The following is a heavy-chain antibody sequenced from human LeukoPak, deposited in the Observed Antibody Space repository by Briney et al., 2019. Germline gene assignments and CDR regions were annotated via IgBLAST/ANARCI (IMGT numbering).Heavy chain of an antibody. V-gene: IGHV5-51*01. J-gene: IGHJ4*02. CDR3: ARRTDRSFWYLDY. CDR1: GYSFTTYW. CDR2: IYPGDSDT. Sequence: GESLKISCKGSGYSFTTYWIGWVRQMPGKGLGWMGIIYPGDSDTRYSPSFQGQVTISADKSISTAYLHWSSLKASDTAMYYCARRTDRSFWYLDYWGQGTLVTVSS.